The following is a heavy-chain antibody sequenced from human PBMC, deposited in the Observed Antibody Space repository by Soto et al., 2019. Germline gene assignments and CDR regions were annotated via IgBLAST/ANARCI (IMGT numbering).Heavy chain of an antibody. CDR1: GGSFIGYY. CDR3: ARLLRQQLVQYYYHYGMDV. D-gene: IGHD6-13*01. CDR2: INHSGST. Sequence: LSLTCAVYGGSFIGYYWSGIRQPPVKGLEWIGEINHSGSTNYNPSLKSRVTISVDTSKNQFSLKLRSVTAADKAVYYCARLLRQQLVQYYYHYGMDVWGQGITVTVS. J-gene: IGHJ6*02. V-gene: IGHV4-34*01.